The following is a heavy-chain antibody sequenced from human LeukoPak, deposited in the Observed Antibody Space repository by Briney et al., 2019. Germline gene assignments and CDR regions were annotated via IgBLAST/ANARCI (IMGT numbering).Heavy chain of an antibody. Sequence: PGRSLRLSCAVSGFTFSTYAMSWVRQAPGKGLEWVSGISGSGGGTYYADSVKGRFTISRDNVDNVVYLEMNGLRAEDTATYYCARVAVSGPTGWFDSWGQGTLVIVSS. D-gene: IGHD2-8*02. CDR3: ARVAVSGPTGWFDS. CDR2: ISGSGGGT. CDR1: GFTFSTYA. V-gene: IGHV3-23*01. J-gene: IGHJ5*01.